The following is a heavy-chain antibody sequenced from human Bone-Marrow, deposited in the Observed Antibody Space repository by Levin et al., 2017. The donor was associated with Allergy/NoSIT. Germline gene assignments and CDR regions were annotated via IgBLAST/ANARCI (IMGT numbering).Heavy chain of an antibody. CDR1: GVTSSPYA. J-gene: IGHJ6*03. CDR2: IIPIYGTT. Sequence: SGGSLRLSCRASGVTSSPYAVSWVRQAPGQGLEWMGGIIPIYGTTNYAQKFQGRVTITADKSTGTAYMELSSLRSEDTAVYYCARGIVFGTEGIFFYYMDVWDKGTTVTVTS. V-gene: IGHV1-69*06. D-gene: IGHD2/OR15-2a*01. CDR3: ARGIVFGTEGIFFYYMDV.